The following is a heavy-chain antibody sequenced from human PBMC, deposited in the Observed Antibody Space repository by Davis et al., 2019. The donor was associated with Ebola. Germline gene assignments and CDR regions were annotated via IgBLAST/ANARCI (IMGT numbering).Heavy chain of an antibody. J-gene: IGHJ6*02. CDR3: ARGVGQLARYYYYYYGMDV. D-gene: IGHD6-6*01. Sequence: AASVKVSCKASGGTFSSYAISWVRQAPGQGLEWMGGIIPIFGTANYAQKFQGRVTITADKSTSTAYMELSSLRSEDTAVYYCARGVGQLARYYYYYYGMDVWGQGTTVTVSS. CDR2: IIPIFGTA. V-gene: IGHV1-69*06. CDR1: GGTFSSYA.